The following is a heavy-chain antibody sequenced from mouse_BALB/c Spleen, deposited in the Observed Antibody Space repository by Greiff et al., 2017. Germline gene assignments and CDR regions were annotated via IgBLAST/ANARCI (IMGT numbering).Heavy chain of an antibody. D-gene: IGHD1-1*01. V-gene: IGHV5-6-4*01. CDR3: TRDGDYYGSSPAWFAY. J-gene: IGHJ3*01. Sequence: EVQVVESGGGLVKPGGSLKLSCAASGFTFSSYTMSWVRQTPEKRLEWVATISSGGSYTYYPDSVKGRFTISRDNAKNTLYLQMSSLKSEDTAMYYCTRDGDYYGSSPAWFAYWGQGTLVTVSA. CDR1: GFTFSSYT. CDR2: ISSGGSYT.